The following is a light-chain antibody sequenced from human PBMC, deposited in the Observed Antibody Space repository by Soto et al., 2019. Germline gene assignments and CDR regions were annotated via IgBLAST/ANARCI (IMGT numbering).Light chain of an antibody. CDR3: GTWDSSLSAGV. Sequence: QSVLTQPPSVSAAPGQTVTISCSGSSSNIGNNYVSWYQQLPGTAPKLVIYDNNNRPSGIPDRFSGSKSGTSATLGITGLQTGDEADYYCGTWDSSLSAGVFGGGTKLTVL. CDR2: DNN. V-gene: IGLV1-51*01. CDR1: SSNIGNNY. J-gene: IGLJ2*01.